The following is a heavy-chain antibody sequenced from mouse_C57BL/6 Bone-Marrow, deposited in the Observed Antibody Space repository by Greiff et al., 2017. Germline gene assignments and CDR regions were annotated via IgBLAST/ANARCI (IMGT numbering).Heavy chain of an antibody. Sequence: QVQLQQPGAELVKPGASVKLSCKASGYTFTSYWMHWVKQRPGQGLEWIGMIHPNSGSTNYNEKFKSKATLTVDKSSSTAYMQHSSLTSEDSAVYYCARSALLLRYWYFDGWGTGTTVTVSS. CDR1: GYTFTSYW. D-gene: IGHD1-1*01. V-gene: IGHV1-64*01. CDR2: IHPNSGST. J-gene: IGHJ1*03. CDR3: ARSALLLRYWYFDG.